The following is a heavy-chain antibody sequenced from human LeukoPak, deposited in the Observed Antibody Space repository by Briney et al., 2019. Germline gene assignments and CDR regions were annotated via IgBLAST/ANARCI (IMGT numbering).Heavy chain of an antibody. V-gene: IGHV3-53*01. Sequence: GGSLRLSCVVSGFTVGTNFMSWVRQAPGERLEWVSVIYSGGSTYYADSAKGRFTISRDNSKNTLYLQMNSLRAEDTAVYYCARTRVDTTTFDYFDYWGQGTLVTVSS. CDR1: GFTVGTNF. J-gene: IGHJ4*02. CDR2: IYSGGST. D-gene: IGHD4-11*01. CDR3: ARTRVDTTTFDYFDY.